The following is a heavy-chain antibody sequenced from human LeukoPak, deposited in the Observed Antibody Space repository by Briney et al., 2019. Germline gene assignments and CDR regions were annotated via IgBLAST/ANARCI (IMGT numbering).Heavy chain of an antibody. CDR2: MNPNSGNT. D-gene: IGHD3-22*01. V-gene: IGHV1-8*01. Sequence: GASVKVSCKASGYTFTSYDINWVRQATGQGLEWMGWMNPNSGNTGYAQKFQGRVTMTRNTSISTAYMELSSLRSEDTAVYYCARARRDYDSGGKGFDIWGQGQWSPSLQ. J-gene: IGHJ3*02. CDR3: ARARRDYDSGGKGFDI. CDR1: GYTFTSYD.